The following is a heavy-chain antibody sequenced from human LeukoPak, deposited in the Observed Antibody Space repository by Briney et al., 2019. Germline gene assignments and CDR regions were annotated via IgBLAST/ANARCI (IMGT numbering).Heavy chain of an antibody. CDR2: IYHSGST. CDR1: GGSISSSNW. Sequence: PSGTLSLTCTVSGGSISSSNWWSWVRQPPGKGLEWIGEIYHSGSTNYNPSLKSRVTISVDKSKNQFSLKLSSVTAADTAVYYCARGGIAAAGTMDYWGQGTLVTVSS. J-gene: IGHJ4*02. CDR3: ARGGIAAAGTMDY. D-gene: IGHD6-13*01. V-gene: IGHV4-4*02.